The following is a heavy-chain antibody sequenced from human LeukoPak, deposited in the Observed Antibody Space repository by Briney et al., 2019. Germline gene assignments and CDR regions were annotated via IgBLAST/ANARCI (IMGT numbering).Heavy chain of an antibody. CDR3: ARVLNYALWY. Sequence: SETLSLTCTVSGGSISSVGSDWSWIRQHPGKGLEWIGYIYYSGSTYYNPSLKTRVTLSEDTSKNQFSLKLSSVTAADTAVYYCARVLNYALWYWGQGTLVTVSS. CDR1: GGSISSVGSD. J-gene: IGHJ4*02. CDR2: IYYSGST. D-gene: IGHD4-11*01. V-gene: IGHV4-31*03.